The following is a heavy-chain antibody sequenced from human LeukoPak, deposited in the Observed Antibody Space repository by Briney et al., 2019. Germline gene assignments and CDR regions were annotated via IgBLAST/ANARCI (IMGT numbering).Heavy chain of an antibody. J-gene: IGHJ4*02. CDR1: GFTFSDYY. CDR2: ISTSGNTI. Sequence: GGSLRLSCAASGFTFSDYYMSWIRQAPGKGLEWVSYISTSGNTIYYADSLKGRFTISRDNARNSLYLQMNSLRADDTAVYYCARDMRGTLDYRGQGTLVTVSS. CDR3: ARDMRGTLDY. V-gene: IGHV3-11*04. D-gene: IGHD3-10*01.